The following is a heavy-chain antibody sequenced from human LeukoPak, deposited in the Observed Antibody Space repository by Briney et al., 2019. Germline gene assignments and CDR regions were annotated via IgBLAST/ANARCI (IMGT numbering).Heavy chain of an antibody. Sequence: PGGSLRLSCAASGFTFSSYAMSWVRQAPGKGLEWVSAISGSGGSTYYADSVKGRFTISRDNSKNTLYLQMNSLRAEDTAVYYCAKGHEHVLLWFGELIDYFDYWGQGTLVTVSS. CDR1: GFTFSSYA. CDR2: ISGSGGST. J-gene: IGHJ4*02. CDR3: AKGHEHVLLWFGELIDYFDY. D-gene: IGHD3-10*01. V-gene: IGHV3-23*01.